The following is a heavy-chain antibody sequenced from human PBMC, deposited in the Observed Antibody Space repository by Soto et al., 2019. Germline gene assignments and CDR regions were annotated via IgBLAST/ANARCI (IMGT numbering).Heavy chain of an antibody. Sequence: ASVKVSCKASGYTFTSYAMHWVRQAPGQRLEWMGWINAGNGNTKYSQKFQGRVTITRYTSASTAYMELSSLRSEDTAVYYCASGFGGGDAEWFDPWCQGTLVTDSS. D-gene: IGHD2-21*02. J-gene: IGHJ5*02. CDR3: ASGFGGGDAEWFDP. CDR1: GYTFTSYA. V-gene: IGHV1-3*01. CDR2: INAGNGNT.